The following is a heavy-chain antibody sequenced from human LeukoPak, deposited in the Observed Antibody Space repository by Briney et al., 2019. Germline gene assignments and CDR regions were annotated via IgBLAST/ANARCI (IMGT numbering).Heavy chain of an antibody. Sequence: GESLKISCKGSGYSFTSYWIGWVRQMPGKGLEWMGIIYPVDSDTRYSPSFQGQVTISADKSINAAYLQWSSLKASDTAMYYCARRGEGNSLYKGLVRTFDIWGQGTMVTVSS. CDR2: IYPVDSDT. CDR3: ARRGEGNSLYKGLVRTFDI. V-gene: IGHV5-51*01. CDR1: GYSFTSYW. J-gene: IGHJ3*02. D-gene: IGHD3-16*02.